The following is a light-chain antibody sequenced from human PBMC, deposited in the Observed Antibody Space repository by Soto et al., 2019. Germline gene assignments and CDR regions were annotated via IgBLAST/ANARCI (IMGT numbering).Light chain of an antibody. CDR1: NIGSKS. V-gene: IGLV3-21*04. CDR2: YDS. J-gene: IGLJ1*01. CDR3: QVWDSSSDPRGV. Sequence: SYQLTQPPSVSVAPGKTARITCGGNNIGSKSVHWYQQKPGQAPVLVIYYDSDRPSGIPERFSGSNSGNTATLTISRVEAGYEADYYCQVWDSSSDPRGVFGTGTKVTVL.